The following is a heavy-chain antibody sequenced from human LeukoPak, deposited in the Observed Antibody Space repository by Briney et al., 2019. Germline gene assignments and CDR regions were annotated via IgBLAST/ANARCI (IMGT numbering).Heavy chain of an antibody. D-gene: IGHD6-13*01. V-gene: IGHV3-21*01. CDR3: ARERLAAAGTGLDY. J-gene: IGHJ4*02. CDR2: ISSSSSYI. Sequence: GGSLRLSCAASGFTFSSYSMNWVRQAPGKGLEWVSSISSSSSYIYYADSVKGRFTISRDNAKNSLYLQMNSLRAEDTAVYYCARERLAAAGTGLDYWGQGTLVTVSS. CDR1: GFTFSSYS.